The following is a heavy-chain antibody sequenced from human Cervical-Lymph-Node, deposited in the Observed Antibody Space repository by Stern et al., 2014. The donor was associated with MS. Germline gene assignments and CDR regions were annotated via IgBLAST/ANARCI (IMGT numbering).Heavy chain of an antibody. CDR1: GGSLRSYY. D-gene: IGHD2-15*01. CDR3: AREGEYCSGSRCYPFLDY. CDR2: FSQTGSV. J-gene: IGHJ4*02. V-gene: IGHV4-59*01. Sequence: QVQLQESGPGLVKPSETLSLTCTVSGGSLRSYYWNWIRQAPGKGLEWLWVFSQTGSVNYNPSLSSRVAMSVDTSKNQFSLTVSSVTAADTAVYYCAREGEYCSGSRCYPFLDYWGQGTLVTVSS.